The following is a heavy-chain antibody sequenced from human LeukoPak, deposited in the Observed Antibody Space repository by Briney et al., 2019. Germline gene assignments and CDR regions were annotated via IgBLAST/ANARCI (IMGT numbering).Heavy chain of an antibody. CDR1: GFTFSSYS. D-gene: IGHD6-13*01. Sequence: PGGSLRLSCAASGFTFSSYSMNWVRQAPGKGLEWVSYISSSSSTIYYADSVKGRFTISRDNSKNTLYLQMNSLRAEDTAVYYCAKDLEQLGGLHGAFDIWGQGTMVTVSS. V-gene: IGHV3-48*01. CDR3: AKDLEQLGGLHGAFDI. CDR2: ISSSSSTI. J-gene: IGHJ3*02.